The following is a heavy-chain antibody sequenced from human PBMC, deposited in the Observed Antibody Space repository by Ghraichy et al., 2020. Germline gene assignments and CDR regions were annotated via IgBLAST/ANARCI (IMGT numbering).Heavy chain of an antibody. CDR2: ISTDSGDT. V-gene: IGHV1-18*01. Sequence: MGWISTDSGDTKYAQKFQDRVTVTKETSTSTVYMEMQSLRSDDTAIYYCVRWDAAAYWGQGTLVTVSS. J-gene: IGHJ4*02. D-gene: IGHD6-13*01. CDR3: VRWDAAAY.